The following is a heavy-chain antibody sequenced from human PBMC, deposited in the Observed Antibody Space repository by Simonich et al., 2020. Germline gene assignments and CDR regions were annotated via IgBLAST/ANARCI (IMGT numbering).Heavy chain of an antibody. CDR3: AKVAGIYYNGGMDV. D-gene: IGHD3-10*01. CDR1: GYTFTGYY. Sequence: GAELKKPGASVKVSCKASGYTFTGYYMHWVRQAPGQGLEWMGRINPNSGGTNYAQKFQGRVTMTRDTSISTAYMELSRLRSDDTAVYYDAKVAGIYYNGGMDVWGQGTTVTVSS. CDR2: INPNSGGT. V-gene: IGHV1-2*06. J-gene: IGHJ6*02.